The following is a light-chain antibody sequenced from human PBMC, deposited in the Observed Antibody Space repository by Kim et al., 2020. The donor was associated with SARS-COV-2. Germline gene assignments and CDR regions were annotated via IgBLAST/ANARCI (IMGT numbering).Light chain of an antibody. CDR2: DAS. V-gene: IGKV1-33*01. J-gene: IGKJ2*03. Sequence: SAAVGDRGTITCQASQDISNYLNWYQQKPGKAPKLLIYDASNLETGVPSRFSGSGSGTDFTFTISSLQPEDIATYYCLQYDNLPHSFGQGTKLEIK. CDR3: LQYDNLPHS. CDR1: QDISNY.